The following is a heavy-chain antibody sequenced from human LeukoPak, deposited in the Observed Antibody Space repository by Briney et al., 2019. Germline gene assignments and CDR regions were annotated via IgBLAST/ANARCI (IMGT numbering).Heavy chain of an antibody. V-gene: IGHV1-2*04. CDR2: INPNSGGT. Sequence: ASVKVSCKASGYTFTGYYMHWVRQAPGQGLEWMGWINPNSGGTNYAQKFQGWVTMTRDTSISTAYMELSRLRSDDTAVYYCAREGVGDFWSGYYTRSLDYWGQGTLVTVSS. D-gene: IGHD3-3*01. CDR1: GYTFTGYY. CDR3: AREGVGDFWSGYYTRSLDY. J-gene: IGHJ4*02.